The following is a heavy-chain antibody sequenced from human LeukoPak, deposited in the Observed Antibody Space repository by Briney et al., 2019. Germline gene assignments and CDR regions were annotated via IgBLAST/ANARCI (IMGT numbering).Heavy chain of an antibody. Sequence: GGSLKLSCDVSGFTLSDSVIHGVRHAAGKGREWVGRIRSETKSGETAYAASVKGRFTISRDDSKDTAYLQMDSLKPEDTAVYYCTSPAHDFDLWSGYYSLWGRGTQVTVSS. D-gene: IGHD3-3*01. CDR3: TSPAHDFDLWSGYYSL. CDR1: GFTLSDSV. V-gene: IGHV3-73*01. J-gene: IGHJ4*01. CDR2: IRSETKSGET.